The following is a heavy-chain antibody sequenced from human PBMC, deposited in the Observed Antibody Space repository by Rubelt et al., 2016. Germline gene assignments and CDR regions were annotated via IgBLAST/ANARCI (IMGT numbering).Heavy chain of an antibody. D-gene: IGHD3-10*01. V-gene: IGHV4-34*01. CDR3: AREKYGSGIHWFDP. J-gene: IGHJ5*02. CDR1: GGSFSGYY. CDR2: INHSGST. Sequence: QVQLQQWGAGLLKPSETLSLTCAVYGGSFSGYYWSWIRQPPGKGLEWIGEINHSGSTNYNPSLKSRVTISVDTSKNQFSLKLSSVTAADTAVYYCAREKYGSGIHWFDPWGQGTLVTVSS.